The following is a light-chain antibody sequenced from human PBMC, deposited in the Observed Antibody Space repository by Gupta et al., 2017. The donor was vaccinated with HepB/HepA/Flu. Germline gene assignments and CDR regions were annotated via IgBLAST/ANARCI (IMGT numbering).Light chain of an antibody. CDR3: SSYTTTNNPV. Sequence: QSALTQPASVSGSPGQSITLSCTGTSSDVGGYNYVPWYQQHPGRAPKLLICDVTNRPSGVSNRFSGSKSGNTASLTISGLQAEDEADYYCSSYTTTNNPVFGTGTRVTVL. V-gene: IGLV2-14*03. J-gene: IGLJ1*01. CDR1: SSDVGGYNY. CDR2: DVT.